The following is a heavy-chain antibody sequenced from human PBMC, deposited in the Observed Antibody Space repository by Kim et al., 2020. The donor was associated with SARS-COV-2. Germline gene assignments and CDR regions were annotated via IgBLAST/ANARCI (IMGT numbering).Heavy chain of an antibody. CDR2: IKEDGSEK. CDR1: GVSFNNYW. V-gene: IGHV3-7*03. Sequence: GGSLRISCAASGVSFNNYWMGWVRQAPGKGLEWVAHIKEDGSEKYYVDSVKGRFTISRDNAKNSLYLQMNSLRAEDTAVYYCARDRGYCTGGSCYSIFDYWGQGTQVTVSS. CDR3: ARDRGYCTGGSCYSIFDY. J-gene: IGHJ4*02. D-gene: IGHD2-15*01.